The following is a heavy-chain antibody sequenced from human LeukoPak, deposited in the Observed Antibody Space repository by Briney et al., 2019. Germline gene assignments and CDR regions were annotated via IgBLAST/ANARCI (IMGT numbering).Heavy chain of an antibody. D-gene: IGHD2-8*01. V-gene: IGHV4-34*01. CDR1: GVSFSGYY. J-gene: IGHJ4*02. CDR2: INHSGGT. Sequence: SETLSLTCAVYGVSFSGYYWSWIRQPPGKGLEWIGEINHSGGTKYIPSLKSRVTISIDTPENQFSLKLSSVTAADTAVYYCARIRCGHTNGICYNYWGQGTLVTVSS. CDR3: ARIRCGHTNGICYNY.